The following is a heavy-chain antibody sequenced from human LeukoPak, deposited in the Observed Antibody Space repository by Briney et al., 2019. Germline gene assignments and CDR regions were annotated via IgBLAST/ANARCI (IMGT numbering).Heavy chain of an antibody. CDR1: GGTFSSHA. Sequence: ASVKVSCKASGGTFSSHAISWVRQAPGQGLEWMGGIIPIFGTANYAQKFQGRVTITADESTSTAYMELSSLRSEDTAVYYCARVVRSSSAGRWFDPWGQGTLVTVS. CDR3: ARVVRSSSAGRWFDP. CDR2: IIPIFGTA. J-gene: IGHJ5*02. V-gene: IGHV1-69*13. D-gene: IGHD6-6*01.